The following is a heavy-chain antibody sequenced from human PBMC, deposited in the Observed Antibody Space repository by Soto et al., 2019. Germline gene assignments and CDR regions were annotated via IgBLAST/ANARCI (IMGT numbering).Heavy chain of an antibody. CDR2: VSSSSII. CDR1: GFTFSLYN. J-gene: IGHJ4*02. Sequence: EVQVVESGGGLVQPGGSLRLSCAASGFTFSLYNMNWVRQAPGKGLEWVAYVSSSSIIYYADSVKGRFTISRDDAKNSLYLQMNSLGAEDTAVYFCARDQKASWYTRYFDSWGLGTLVTVSS. D-gene: IGHD6-13*01. CDR3: ARDQKASWYTRYFDS. V-gene: IGHV3-48*01.